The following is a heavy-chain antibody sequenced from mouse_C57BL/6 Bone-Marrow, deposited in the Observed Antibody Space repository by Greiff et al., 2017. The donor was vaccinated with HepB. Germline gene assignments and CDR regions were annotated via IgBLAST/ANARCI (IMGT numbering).Heavy chain of an antibody. Sequence: EVQVVESGGGLVQPGGSLKLSCAASGFTFSDYYMYWVRQTPEKRLEWVAYISNGGGSTYYPDTVKGRFTISRDNAKNTLYLQMSRLKSEDTALYYCARHDDSWYFDVWGTGTTVTVSS. CDR3: ARHDDSWYFDV. J-gene: IGHJ1*03. CDR2: ISNGGGST. D-gene: IGHD2-4*01. V-gene: IGHV5-12*01. CDR1: GFTFSDYY.